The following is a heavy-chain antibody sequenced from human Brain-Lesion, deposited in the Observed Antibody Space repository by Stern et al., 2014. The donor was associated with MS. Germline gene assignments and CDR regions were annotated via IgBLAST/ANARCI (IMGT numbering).Heavy chain of an antibody. V-gene: IGHV4-61*02. CDR2: IFNSGST. Sequence: QLQLQESGPGLVKPSQTLSLSCTVSGGSISSGGYYWSWIRQPAGKGLEWIGRIFNSGSTSYNTSLKSRVTISIDTSKNHFPRRLNSMTAADTAVYYCARGRVVPGFQYYATDVWGQGTTVIVSS. CDR1: GGSISSGGYY. J-gene: IGHJ6*02. D-gene: IGHD2-2*01. CDR3: ARGRVVPGFQYYATDV.